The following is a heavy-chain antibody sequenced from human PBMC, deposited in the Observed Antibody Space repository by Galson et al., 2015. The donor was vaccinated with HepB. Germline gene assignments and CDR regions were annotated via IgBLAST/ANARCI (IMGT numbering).Heavy chain of an antibody. Sequence: SVKVSCKASGGTFSSYAISWVRQAPGQGLEWMGRIIPILGIANYAQKFQGRVTITADKSTSTAYMELSSLRSEDTAVYYCARLRDCSGGSCYSDLYYYYGMDVWGQGTTVTVSS. D-gene: IGHD2-15*01. CDR3: ARLRDCSGGSCYSDLYYYYGMDV. CDR2: IIPILGIA. CDR1: GGTFSSYA. V-gene: IGHV1-69*04. J-gene: IGHJ6*02.